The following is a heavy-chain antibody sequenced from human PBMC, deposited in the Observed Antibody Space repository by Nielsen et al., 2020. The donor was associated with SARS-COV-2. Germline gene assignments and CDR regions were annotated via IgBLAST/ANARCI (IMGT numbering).Heavy chain of an antibody. CDR3: TRLGSGSERNY. Sequence: GGSLRLSCAASGFTFSGSAMHWVRQASGKGLEWVGRIRSKANSYATAYAASVKGRFTISRDDSKNTAYLQMNSLKTEDTAVYYCTRLGSGSERNYWGQGTLVTVSS. J-gene: IGHJ4*02. D-gene: IGHD1-26*01. V-gene: IGHV3-73*01. CDR1: GFTFSGSA. CDR2: IRSKANSYAT.